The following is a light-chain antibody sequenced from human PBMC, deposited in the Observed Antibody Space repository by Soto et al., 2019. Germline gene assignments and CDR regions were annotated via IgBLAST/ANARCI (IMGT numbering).Light chain of an antibody. CDR2: NVT. J-gene: IGLJ1*01. Sequence: QSALTQPASVSGSPGQSITISCSGNAVRYQLVSWSQQQPGKAPKLILYNVTRRPSGVSNRFSGFKSGTTASLKITGPQAQYEAAYSCCSLVGVTNDVFRNGIKLTVL. CDR3: CSLVGVTNDV. CDR1: GNAVRYQL. V-gene: IGLV2-23*02.